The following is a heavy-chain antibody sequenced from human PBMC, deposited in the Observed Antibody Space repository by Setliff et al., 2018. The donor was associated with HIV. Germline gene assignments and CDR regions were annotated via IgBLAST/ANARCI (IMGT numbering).Heavy chain of an antibody. Sequence: PSETLSLTCTASGGSISSGSYYWSWIRQPAGKGLEWIGRIYTSGSTNYNPSLKSRVTISVDTSKNQFSLKLSSVTAADTAVYYCARSPTNTYYNFWSGYSYFDYWGQGTLVTVSS. CDR2: IYTSGST. CDR1: GGSISSGSYY. D-gene: IGHD3-3*01. V-gene: IGHV4-61*02. J-gene: IGHJ4*02. CDR3: ARSPTNTYYNFWSGYSYFDY.